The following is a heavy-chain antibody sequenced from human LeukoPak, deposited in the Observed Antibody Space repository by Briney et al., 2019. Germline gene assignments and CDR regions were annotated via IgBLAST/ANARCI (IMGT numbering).Heavy chain of an antibody. D-gene: IGHD4-17*01. J-gene: IGHJ4*02. V-gene: IGHV4-34*01. CDR1: GGSFSGYY. Sequence: SETLSLTCAVYGGSFSGYYWSWIRQPPGKGLEWIGEINHSGSTNYNPSLKSRVTISVDTSKNQFSLKLSSVTAADTAVYYCARGPTVTPLDYWGQGTLVTVSS. CDR3: ARGPTVTPLDY. CDR2: INHSGST.